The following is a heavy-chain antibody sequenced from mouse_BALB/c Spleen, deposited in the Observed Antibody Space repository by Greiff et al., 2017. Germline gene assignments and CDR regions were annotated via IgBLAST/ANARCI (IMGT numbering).Heavy chain of an antibody. CDR3: ARDAYYSPYAMDY. V-gene: IGHV7-3*02. CDR1: GFTFTDYY. J-gene: IGHJ4*01. CDR2: IRNKANGYTT. D-gene: IGHD1-1*01. Sequence: EVKLMESGGGLVQPGGSLRLSCATSGFTFTDYYMSWVRQPPGKALEWLGFIRNKANGYTTEYSASVKGRFTISRDNSQSILYLQMNTLRAEDSATYYCARDAYYSPYAMDYWGQGTSVTVSS.